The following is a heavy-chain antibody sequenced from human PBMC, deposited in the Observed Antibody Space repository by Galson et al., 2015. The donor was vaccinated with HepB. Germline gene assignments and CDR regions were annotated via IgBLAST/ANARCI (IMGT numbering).Heavy chain of an antibody. CDR2: IWYDGSES. Sequence: SLRLSCAASRFVFRNYGIHWVRQAPGKGLEWVAVIWYDGSESYYADSVKGRFTASRDNSKNTLYLQMDSLRVEDTAVYYCVRDRNYPSSYFDYWGQGTLVAVSS. D-gene: IGHD1-7*01. V-gene: IGHV3-33*01. J-gene: IGHJ4*02. CDR1: RFVFRNYG. CDR3: VRDRNYPSSYFDY.